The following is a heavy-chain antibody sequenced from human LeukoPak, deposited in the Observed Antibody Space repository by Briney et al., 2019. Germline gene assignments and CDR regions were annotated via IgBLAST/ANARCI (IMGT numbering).Heavy chain of an antibody. V-gene: IGHV1-46*01. J-gene: IGHJ5*02. D-gene: IGHD2-2*02. CDR2: INPDGGNT. Sequence: ASVKVSCKASGYTFTNSHIHWVRQAPGQVLGWMGLINPDGGNTNYAQNFQGRVTLTRDTSTSTVYMELSSLRSEDTALYYCARDRAYCTSTTCYRDNWFDPWGQGTLVTVSS. CDR3: ARDRAYCTSTTCYRDNWFDP. CDR1: GYTFTNSH.